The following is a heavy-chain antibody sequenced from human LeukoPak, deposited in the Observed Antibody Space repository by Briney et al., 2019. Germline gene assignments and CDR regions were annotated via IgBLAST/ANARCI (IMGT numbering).Heavy chain of an antibody. Sequence: SETLSLTCTVSGGSISSYFWSWIRQPAGKGLEWIGRIYASGNTNYNPSLKSRLTMSIDTSKNQFSLRLSSVTAADTAVYYCARDDASSWYAHDYWGQGTLVTVSS. CDR2: IYASGNT. CDR1: GGSISSYF. V-gene: IGHV4-4*07. CDR3: ARDDASSWYAHDY. D-gene: IGHD6-13*01. J-gene: IGHJ4*02.